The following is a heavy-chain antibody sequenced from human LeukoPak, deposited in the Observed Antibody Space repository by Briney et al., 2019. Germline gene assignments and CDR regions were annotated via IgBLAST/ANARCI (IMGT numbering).Heavy chain of an antibody. J-gene: IGHJ5*02. Sequence: PSETLSLTCTVSGVSISGSYWSWLRQPPGKALEWIGYIYSSGITNYNPSLKSRVTMSVDTSKNQFSLNLDSVTAADTAVYYCARHTAKSYSSSSDWFDPWGQGTLVTVSS. V-gene: IGHV4-4*09. D-gene: IGHD6-6*01. CDR1: GVSISGSY. CDR3: ARHTAKSYSSSSDWFDP. CDR2: IYSSGIT.